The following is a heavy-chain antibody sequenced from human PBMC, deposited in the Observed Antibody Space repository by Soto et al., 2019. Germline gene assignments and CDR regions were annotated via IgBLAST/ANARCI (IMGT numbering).Heavy chain of an antibody. Sequence: QVQLQESGPGLVKPSQTLSLTCTVSGGSISSGGYYWSWIRQHPGKGLEWIGYIYYSGSTYYNPSLKSRVTISVDTSKNQFSLKLRSVTAADTAVYYCARSTYSAMVGWYFDLWGRGTLVTVSS. CDR2: IYYSGST. V-gene: IGHV4-31*03. CDR3: ARSTYSAMVGWYFDL. CDR1: GGSISSGGYY. J-gene: IGHJ2*01. D-gene: IGHD5-18*01.